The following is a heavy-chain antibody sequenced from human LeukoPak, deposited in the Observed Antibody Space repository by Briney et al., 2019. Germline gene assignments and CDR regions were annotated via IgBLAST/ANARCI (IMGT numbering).Heavy chain of an antibody. Sequence: GGSLRLSCAASGFTFSSYGMHWVRQAPDKGLEWVAVISYDGSNKYYADSVKGRFTISRDNSKNTLYLQMNSLRAEDTAVYYCAKTGLMRYYYDSSGYSHFDYWGQGTLVTVSS. CDR1: GFTFSSYG. J-gene: IGHJ4*02. CDR3: AKTGLMRYYYDSSGYSHFDY. V-gene: IGHV3-30*18. CDR2: ISYDGSNK. D-gene: IGHD3-22*01.